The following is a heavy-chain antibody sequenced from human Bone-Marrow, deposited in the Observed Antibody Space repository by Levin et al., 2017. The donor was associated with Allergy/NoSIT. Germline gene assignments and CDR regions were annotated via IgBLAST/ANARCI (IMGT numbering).Heavy chain of an antibody. Sequence: GESLKISCTASGFTFSGSEMYWVRQAPGKGPEWISYITGSSSTKFYAESVRGRFTMSRDNAKNSLYLEMSSLRAEDAAVYYGARKLCTGDTCYSVFDSWGQGTLVTVSS. CDR3: ARKLCTGDTCYSVFDS. CDR2: ITGSSSTK. J-gene: IGHJ4*02. CDR1: GFTFSGSE. D-gene: IGHD2-15*01. V-gene: IGHV3-48*03.